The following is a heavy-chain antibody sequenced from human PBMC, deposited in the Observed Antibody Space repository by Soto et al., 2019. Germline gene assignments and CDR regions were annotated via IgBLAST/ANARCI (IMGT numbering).Heavy chain of an antibody. Sequence: QLQLQESGPGLVKPSETLSLTCTVSGGSISSNIYHWGWIRQPPGKGLEWIGRIYNSGRTYYNASLKLRVYISIAPSKSQFSLKMTSVTAADTAVYYCARHPVYATGWQIAYWGQGAMVTVSS. CDR3: ARHPVYATGWQIAY. CDR1: GGSISSNIYH. CDR2: IYNSGRT. D-gene: IGHD2-2*01. J-gene: IGHJ4*02. V-gene: IGHV4-39*01.